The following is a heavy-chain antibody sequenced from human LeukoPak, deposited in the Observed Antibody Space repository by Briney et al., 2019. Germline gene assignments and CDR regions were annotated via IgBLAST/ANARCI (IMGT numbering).Heavy chain of an antibody. CDR1: GGSISSGSYY. CDR2: IYTSGST. D-gene: IGHD2-8*02. J-gene: IGHJ4*02. V-gene: IGHV4-61*02. Sequence: SETLSLICTVSGGSISSGSYYWSWIRQPAGKGLEWIGRIYTSGSTNYNPSLKSRVTISVDTSKNHFSLKLSSVTAADTAVYYCARALLVTSFDYWGQGTLVTVSS. CDR3: ARALLVTSFDY.